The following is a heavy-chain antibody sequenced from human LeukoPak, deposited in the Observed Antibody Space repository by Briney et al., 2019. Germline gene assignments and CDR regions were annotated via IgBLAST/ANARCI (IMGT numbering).Heavy chain of an antibody. CDR1: GFTFSSYE. J-gene: IGHJ4*02. D-gene: IGHD5-18*01. V-gene: IGHV3-48*03. Sequence: PGGSLRLSRAASGFTFSSYEMNWVRQAPGKGLEWVSYISSSAGTTYYADSVKGRFTISRDNAKNSLYLQMNSLRAEDTAVYFCARQQQQLWYDWGQGTLVTVSS. CDR2: ISSSAGTT. CDR3: ARQQQQLWYD.